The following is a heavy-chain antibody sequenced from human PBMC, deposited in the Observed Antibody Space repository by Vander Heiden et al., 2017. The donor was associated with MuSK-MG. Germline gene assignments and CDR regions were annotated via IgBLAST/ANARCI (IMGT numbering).Heavy chain of an antibody. V-gene: IGHV3-30-3*01. CDR2: ISYDGSNK. D-gene: IGHD3-10*01. CDR3: ARVALGTMVRGVTGAFDI. J-gene: IGHJ3*02. Sequence: QVQLVESGGGVVQPGRSLRLSCAASGFTFSCYAMHWVRQAPGKGLEWVAVISYDGSNKYYADSVKGRFTISRDNSKNTLYLQMNSLRAEDTAVYYCARVALGTMVRGVTGAFDIWGQGTMVTVSS. CDR1: GFTFSCYA.